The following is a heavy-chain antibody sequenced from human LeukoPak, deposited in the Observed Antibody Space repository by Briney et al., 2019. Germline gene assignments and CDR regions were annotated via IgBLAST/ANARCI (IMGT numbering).Heavy chain of an antibody. CDR3: GRDLPTVTSIDY. CDR1: RFSFSDYN. Sequence: GGSLRLSCAASRFSFSDYNMNWVRQAPGKGLEWVSSISSSSSYIYYADSVKGRFTISRDNAKNSLYLQMNSLRAEDTAVYYCGRDLPTVTSIDYWGQGTLVTVSS. CDR2: ISSSSSYI. V-gene: IGHV3-21*06. D-gene: IGHD4-17*01. J-gene: IGHJ4*02.